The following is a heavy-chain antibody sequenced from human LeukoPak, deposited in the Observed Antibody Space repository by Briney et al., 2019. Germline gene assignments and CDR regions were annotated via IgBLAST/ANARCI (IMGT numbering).Heavy chain of an antibody. CDR3: ARKRRYGDYDY. CDR2: ISAYNGNT. J-gene: IGHJ4*02. CDR1: GYTFTSYA. Sequence: ASVKVSCKASGYTFTSYAMHWVRQAPGQGLEWMGWISAYNGNTNYAQKLQGRVTMTTDTSTSTAYMELRSLRSDDTAVYYCARKRRYGDYDYWGQGTLVTVSS. V-gene: IGHV1-18*01. D-gene: IGHD4-17*01.